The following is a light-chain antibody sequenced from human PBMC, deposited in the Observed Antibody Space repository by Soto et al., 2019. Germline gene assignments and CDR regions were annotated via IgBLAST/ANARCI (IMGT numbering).Light chain of an antibody. V-gene: IGKV3-15*01. Sequence: EIVFTQSPGTLSLSPGEGATLSCRASQSVSSYLAWYQQKPGQAPRLLIYDASTRATGIPARFSGSGSGTEFTLTISSLQSEDFAVYYCQQYNNWPPRTFGQGTKVDIK. CDR2: DAS. CDR1: QSVSSY. J-gene: IGKJ1*01. CDR3: QQYNNWPPRT.